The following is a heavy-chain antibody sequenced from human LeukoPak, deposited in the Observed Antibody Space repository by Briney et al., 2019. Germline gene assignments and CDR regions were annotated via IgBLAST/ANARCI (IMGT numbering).Heavy chain of an antibody. V-gene: IGHV2-5*02. Sequence: KKSGPTLVNPTQTLTLTCTFSGFSLSTSGVGVGWIRQPPGKALDWLALIYWDDDKRYSPSLKSRPTITKDTSKNQVVLRMTNMEAVDTGTYYCAPFSIVVVVAAMFDYWGQGTLVTVSS. CDR3: APFSIVVVVAAMFDY. J-gene: IGHJ4*02. D-gene: IGHD2-15*01. CDR2: IYWDDDK. CDR1: GFSLSTSGVG.